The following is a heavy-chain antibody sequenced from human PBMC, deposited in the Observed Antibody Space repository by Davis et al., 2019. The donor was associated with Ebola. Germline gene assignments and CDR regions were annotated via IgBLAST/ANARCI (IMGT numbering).Heavy chain of an antibody. CDR1: GGSISSYY. CDR2: IYYSGST. Sequence: MPSETLSLTCTVSGGSISSYYWSWIRQPPGKGLEWIGYIYYSGSTNYNPSLKSRVTISVDTSKNQFSLKLSSVTAADTAVYYCARVGVATIYYYYGMDVWGKGTTVTVSS. D-gene: IGHD5-12*01. CDR3: ARVGVATIYYYYGMDV. V-gene: IGHV4-59*01. J-gene: IGHJ6*04.